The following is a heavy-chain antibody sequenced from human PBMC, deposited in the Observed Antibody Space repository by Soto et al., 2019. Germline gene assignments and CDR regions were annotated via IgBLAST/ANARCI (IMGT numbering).Heavy chain of an antibody. J-gene: IGHJ4*02. CDR3: ARAGGYYYGSGSPLIAAPLHFDY. CDR1: GFTFSSYN. D-gene: IGHD3-10*01. CDR2: ISSYSSTI. V-gene: IGHV3-48*02. Sequence: GGSLRLSCAASGFTFSSYNMNWVRQAPGKGLEWVSLISSYSSTIYYADSVKGRFTISRDNAESSLFLQMNSLRDEDTAVYYCARAGGYYYGSGSPLIAAPLHFDYWGQGTLVTVSS.